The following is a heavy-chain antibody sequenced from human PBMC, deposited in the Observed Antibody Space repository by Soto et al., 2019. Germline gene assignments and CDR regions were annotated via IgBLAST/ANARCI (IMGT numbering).Heavy chain of an antibody. Sequence: GGSLRLSCAASGFTFSSYAMIWVRQATGKGLEWVSAISGSGGSTYYADSVKGRFTISRDNSKNTLYLQMNSLRAEDTAVYYCAKVGVVAGPGLVQHWGQGTLVTVSS. CDR3: AKVGVVAGPGLVQH. CDR2: ISGSGGST. D-gene: IGHD6-19*01. J-gene: IGHJ1*01. CDR1: GFTFSSYA. V-gene: IGHV3-23*01.